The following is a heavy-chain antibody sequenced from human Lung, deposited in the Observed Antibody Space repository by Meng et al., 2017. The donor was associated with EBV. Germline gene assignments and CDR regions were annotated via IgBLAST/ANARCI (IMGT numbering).Heavy chain of an antibody. J-gene: IGHJ4*02. D-gene: IGHD4-17*01. Sequence: VQSGGVVVLPVASLVSSCAASGFNCSSNALSWVRQAPGKGLEWVSTISASGGGTYYADSVKGRFTISRDNSKITLYLQMNSLGAEDTAVYYCARKGATVTRGDFDYWGQGTLVTVSS. CDR2: ISASGGGT. V-gene: IGHV3-23*04. CDR3: ARKGATVTRGDFDY. CDR1: GFNCSSNA.